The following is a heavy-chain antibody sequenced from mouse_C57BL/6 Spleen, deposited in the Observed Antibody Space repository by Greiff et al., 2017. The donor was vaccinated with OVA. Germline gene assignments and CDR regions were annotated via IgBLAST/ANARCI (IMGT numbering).Heavy chain of an antibody. CDR2: IYPRSGNT. J-gene: IGHJ2*01. CDR1: GYTFTSYG. Sequence: QVQLQQSGAELVRPGASVTLSCKASGYTFTSYGISWVKQRTGQGLEWIGEIYPRSGNTYYNEKFKGKATLTADKSSSTAYMELRSLTSEDSAVYFCARGDGNSYFDYWGQGTTLTVSS. V-gene: IGHV1-81*01. D-gene: IGHD2-1*01. CDR3: ARGDGNSYFDY.